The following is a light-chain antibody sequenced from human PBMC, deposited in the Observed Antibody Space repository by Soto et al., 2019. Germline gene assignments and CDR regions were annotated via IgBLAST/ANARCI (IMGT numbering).Light chain of an antibody. V-gene: IGLV2-14*01. CDR3: SSYRSSSTLDV. CDR2: DNS. Sequence: QSALTQPASVSGSPGQSITISCTGTSSDVGGYNYVSWYQQHPGKAPKLMIYDNSNRPSGVSNRFSGSKSGNTASLTISGLQAEDDADYYCSSYRSSSTLDVFGTGTKLTVL. J-gene: IGLJ1*01. CDR1: SSDVGGYNY.